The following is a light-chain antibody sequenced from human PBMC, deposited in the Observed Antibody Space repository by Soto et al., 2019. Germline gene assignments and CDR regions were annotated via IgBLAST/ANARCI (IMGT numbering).Light chain of an antibody. CDR1: SSDVGNYKY. Sequence: QSALTQSPSASGSPGQSVTISCTGTSSDVGNYKYVSWYQQHPGKAPKLMIYEVSKRPSGVPDRFSGSKSSNTASLTVSGLQVEDEADYYCSSYAGSNLWVFGGGTKLTVL. V-gene: IGLV2-8*01. CDR3: SSYAGSNLWV. CDR2: EVS. J-gene: IGLJ3*02.